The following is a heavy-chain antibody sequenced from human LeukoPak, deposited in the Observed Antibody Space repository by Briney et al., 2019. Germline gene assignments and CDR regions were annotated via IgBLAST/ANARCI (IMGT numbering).Heavy chain of an antibody. Sequence: SDTLSLTCIISGGSINSSPYYWGWIRQPPGEGLEWIGTLSYSGKTYYNPSLKTRVTISIDTSKNQFSLKLSSVTAADTAVYYCARDLYASHNHYYMDVWGKGTTVTVSS. D-gene: IGHD2-8*01. CDR2: LSYSGKT. CDR1: GGSINSSPYY. V-gene: IGHV4-39*07. CDR3: ARDLYASHNHYYMDV. J-gene: IGHJ6*03.